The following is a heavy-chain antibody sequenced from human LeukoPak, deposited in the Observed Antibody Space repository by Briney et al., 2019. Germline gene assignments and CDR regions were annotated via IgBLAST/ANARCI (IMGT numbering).Heavy chain of an antibody. V-gene: IGHV3-23*01. CDR2: ISGSGGST. D-gene: IGHD3-22*01. J-gene: IGHJ4*02. CDR1: GFTFSSYA. Sequence: GGSLRLSCAASGFTFSSYAMSWVRQAPGKGLEWVSAISGSGGSTYYADSVKGRFTISRDNSKNTLYLQMNSLRAEDTAVYYCAKHRFESGGYHSTDWGQGTLVTVSS. CDR3: AKHRFESGGYHSTD.